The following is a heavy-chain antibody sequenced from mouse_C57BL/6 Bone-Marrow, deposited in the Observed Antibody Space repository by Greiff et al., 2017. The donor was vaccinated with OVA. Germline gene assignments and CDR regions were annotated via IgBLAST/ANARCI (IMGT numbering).Heavy chain of an antibody. Sequence: EVHLVESGGGLVQPGGSLKLSCAASGFTFSDYGMAWVRQAPRKGPEWVAFLSNLAYSIYSADTVTGRFTISRENAKNTLYLEMSSLRSEDTAMYYCARRGLHWYFDVWGTGTTVTVSS. V-gene: IGHV5-15*01. CDR1: GFTFSDYG. J-gene: IGHJ1*03. CDR2: LSNLAYSI. CDR3: ARRGLHWYFDV.